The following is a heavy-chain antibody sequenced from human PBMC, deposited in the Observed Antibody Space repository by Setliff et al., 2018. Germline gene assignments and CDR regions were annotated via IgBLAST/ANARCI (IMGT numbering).Heavy chain of an antibody. V-gene: IGHV4-34*01. D-gene: IGHD3-16*01. Sequence: SETLSLTCAVYGGSFSGYYWSWIRQPPGKGLEWIGEINHSGSTNYIPSLKSRVTIVDTSKYQFSLKLSSVTAADTAVYYCARRTLWIWGPGYAYWGQGTLVTVSS. CDR2: INHSGST. J-gene: IGHJ4*02. CDR3: ARRTLWIWGPGYAY. CDR1: GGSFSGYY.